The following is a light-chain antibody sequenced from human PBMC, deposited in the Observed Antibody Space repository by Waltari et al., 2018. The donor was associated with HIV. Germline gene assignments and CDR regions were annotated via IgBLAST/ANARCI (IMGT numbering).Light chain of an antibody. CDR3: QQRSNWPLIT. CDR1: QRVGSY. J-gene: IGKJ5*01. CDR2: DAS. V-gene: IGKV3-11*01. Sequence: EIVLTESPATRSLSPGERATLSCRASQRVGSYLAWSQQEPGQAPRLLIYDASNRANGIPARFSGSGSGTDFTLTISSLEPEDFAVYYCQQRSNWPLITFGQGTRLEIK.